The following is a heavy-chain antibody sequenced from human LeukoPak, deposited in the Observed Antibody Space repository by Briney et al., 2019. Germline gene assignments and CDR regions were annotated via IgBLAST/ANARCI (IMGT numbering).Heavy chain of an antibody. V-gene: IGHV2-5*02. Sequence: SGPTLVKPTQTLTLTCTFSGFSLSTSGVGVGWIHQPPGKALGWLALIYWDDDKRYSPSLKSRLTITKDTSKNQVVLTMTNMDPVDTATYYCAHRGGCSGGSCYGDAFDIWGQGTMVTVSS. J-gene: IGHJ3*02. CDR1: GFSLSTSGVG. CDR2: IYWDDDK. CDR3: AHRGGCSGGSCYGDAFDI. D-gene: IGHD2-15*01.